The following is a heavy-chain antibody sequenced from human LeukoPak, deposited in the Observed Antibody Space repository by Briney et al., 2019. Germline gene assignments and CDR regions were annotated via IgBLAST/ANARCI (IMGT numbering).Heavy chain of an antibody. V-gene: IGHV5-51*01. J-gene: IGHJ3*02. CDR3: ARRPDFGVVSRGAFDI. Sequence: GESLKISCKGSGYSFTSYWIGWVRQMPGKGLGWMGIIYPGDSDTRYSPSFQGQVTTSADKSISTAYLQWSSLKASDTAMYYCARRPDFGVVSRGAFDIWGQGTMVTVSS. CDR1: GYSFTSYW. CDR2: IYPGDSDT. D-gene: IGHD3-3*01.